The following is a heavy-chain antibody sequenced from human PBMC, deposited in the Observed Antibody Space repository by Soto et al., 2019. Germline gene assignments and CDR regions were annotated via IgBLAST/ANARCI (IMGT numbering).Heavy chain of an antibody. CDR1: GGTFSSYT. V-gene: IGHV1-69*04. J-gene: IGHJ4*02. Sequence: SVKVSCKASGGTFSSYTISWVRQAPGQGLEWMGRIIPILGIANYAQKFQGRVTITADKSTSTAYMELSSLRSEDTAVYYCARDTADCTNGVSYYPYWGQGTLVTVSS. CDR2: IIPILGIA. CDR3: ARDTADCTNGVSYYPY. D-gene: IGHD2-8*01.